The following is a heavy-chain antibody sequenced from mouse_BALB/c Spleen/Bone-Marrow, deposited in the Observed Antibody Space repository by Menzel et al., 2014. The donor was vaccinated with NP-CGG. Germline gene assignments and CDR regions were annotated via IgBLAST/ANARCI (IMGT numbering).Heavy chain of an antibody. J-gene: IGHJ4*01. D-gene: IGHD2-1*01. CDR3: ARKGYGNCHDYARDY. V-gene: IGHV1-7*01. CDR2: INPSTGYT. CDR1: GYTFTNYW. Sequence: VQLQQSGAELAKPGASVKMSCKASGYTFTNYWMHWIKQRPGQGLEWIGYINPSTGYTEYNQKFKDKATLTADKSSSTAYMQLSSLTSEDSAVYYCARKGYGNCHDYARDYWGQGTSGTVPS.